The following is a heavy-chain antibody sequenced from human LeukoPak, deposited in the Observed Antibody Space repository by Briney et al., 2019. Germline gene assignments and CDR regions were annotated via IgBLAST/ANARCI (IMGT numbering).Heavy chain of an antibody. D-gene: IGHD1-26*01. V-gene: IGHV1-18*01. CDR3: ARVGWGPLDYYYMDV. Sequence: GASVKVSCKASGYTFTSYGISWVRQAPGQGLEWMGWISAYNGNTNYAQKLQGRVTMTTDTSTSTAYMELGSLRSDDTAVYYCARVGWGPLDYYYMDVWGKGTTVTVSS. J-gene: IGHJ6*03. CDR1: GYTFTSYG. CDR2: ISAYNGNT.